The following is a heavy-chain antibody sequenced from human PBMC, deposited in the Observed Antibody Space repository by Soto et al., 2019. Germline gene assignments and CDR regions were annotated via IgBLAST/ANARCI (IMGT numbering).Heavy chain of an antibody. V-gene: IGHV3-53*02. D-gene: IGHD3-10*01. J-gene: IGHJ6*02. CDR2: IYSGGST. Sequence: EVQLVETGGGLIQPGGSLRLSCAASGFTVSSDYMSWVRQAPGKGLEGVSVIYSGGSTYYADSVKGRFTISRDNSKNTLYLQMNSLRAEDTAVYYCARDNVGFGASPYYYGMDVWGQGTTVTVSS. CDR1: GFTVSSDY. CDR3: ARDNVGFGASPYYYGMDV.